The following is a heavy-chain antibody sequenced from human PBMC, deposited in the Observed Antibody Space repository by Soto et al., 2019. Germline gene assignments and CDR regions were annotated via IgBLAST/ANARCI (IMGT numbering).Heavy chain of an antibody. J-gene: IGHJ3*01. D-gene: IGHD6-19*01. Sequence: ASVKVSCKASGYTFTSYGISWARQAPGQGLEWMGWISAYNGNTNYAQKLQGRVTMTTDTSTRTASMELRSLRSDDTAVYYCARGPNSSGLSSGAFDLWGQGTMVPVSS. CDR2: ISAYNGNT. V-gene: IGHV1-18*01. CDR3: ARGPNSSGLSSGAFDL. CDR1: GYTFTSYG.